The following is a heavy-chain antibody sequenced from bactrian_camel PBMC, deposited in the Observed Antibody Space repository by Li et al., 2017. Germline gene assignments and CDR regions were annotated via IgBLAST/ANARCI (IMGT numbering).Heavy chain of an antibody. CDR3: SADRRYIAREVCAGGQFDLSR. CDR2: IHPGSLIT. V-gene: IGHV3S40*01. CDR1: DYTYSSGC. D-gene: IGHD1*01. Sequence: DVQLVESGGGSVQAGGSLRLSCAASDYTYSSGCMGWWRKAPGKGREGVATIHPGSLITTYADSVKGRFTISQDSANHTLYLQMDSLKPEDTAMYYCSADRRYIAREVCAGGQFDLSRRGHGTQVTVS. J-gene: IGHJ4*01.